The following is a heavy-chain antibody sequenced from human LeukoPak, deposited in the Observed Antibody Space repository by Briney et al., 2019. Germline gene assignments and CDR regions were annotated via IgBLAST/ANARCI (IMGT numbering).Heavy chain of an antibody. D-gene: IGHD3-10*01. CDR2: IFHSGST. J-gene: IGHJ6*04. CDR3: ARASGSYGSGSYYYYGMDV. V-gene: IGHV4-39*07. Sequence: SETLPLTCTVSGVSIRTTSYYWGGIRPPPGKGLEWIVSIFHSGSTYYNPSLKSPLNMSVDTSKNPISLKLSSVTAADTAVYCCARASGSYGSGSYYYYGMDVWGKGTTVTVSS. CDR1: GVSIRTTSYY.